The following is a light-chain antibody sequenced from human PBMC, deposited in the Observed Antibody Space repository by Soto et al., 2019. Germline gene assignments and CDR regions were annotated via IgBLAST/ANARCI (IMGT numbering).Light chain of an antibody. V-gene: IGKV1-9*01. CDR2: AAS. CDR1: QDINTY. CDR3: QQRKSYPIT. J-gene: IGKJ5*01. Sequence: DIQLTQSPSFLSASVGDRVTITCRASQDINTYLAWYQQKPGKAPKLLIFAASTLQNGVPSRFSGSGSGTELTVTITSRQPEDFATYYCQQRKSYPITFGQGTRLEIK.